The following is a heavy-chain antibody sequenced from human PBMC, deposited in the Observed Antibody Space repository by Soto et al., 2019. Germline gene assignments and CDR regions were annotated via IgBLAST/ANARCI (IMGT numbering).Heavy chain of an antibody. D-gene: IGHD1-1*01. CDR1: GFSVGGNY. CDR3: ARGPNSDC. CDR2: IYSGGNP. J-gene: IGHJ4*02. V-gene: IGHV3-53*01. Sequence: GGSLRLSCAASGFSVGGNYMSWVRQAPGKGLELVSLIYSGGNPFYADSMKGRFTLSRDNSNNMLYLQMDSLRAEDTAVYYCARGPNSDCWGQGALVTVSA.